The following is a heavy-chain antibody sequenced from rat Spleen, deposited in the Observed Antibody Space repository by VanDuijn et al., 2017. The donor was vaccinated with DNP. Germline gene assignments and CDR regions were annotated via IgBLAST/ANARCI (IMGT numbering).Heavy chain of an antibody. J-gene: IGHJ3*01. V-gene: IGHV2-6*01. CDR1: GFSLTSYT. CDR2: MSSGGGT. D-gene: IGHD1-4*01. CDR3: ARGNGFSRFAD. Sequence: QVQLKESGPGLVQPSQTLSLTCTVSGFSLTSYTVSRVRQPPGKGLEWIAAMSSGGGTYYNSVLKSRLSISRDTSKSQVFLKMTSLQTEDTAMYFCARGNGFSRFADWGQGTLVTVS.